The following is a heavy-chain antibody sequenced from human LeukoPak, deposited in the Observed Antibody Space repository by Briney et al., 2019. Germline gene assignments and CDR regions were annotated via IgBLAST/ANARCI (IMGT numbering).Heavy chain of an antibody. CDR2: IDPSSGAT. V-gene: IGHV1-2*06. Sequence: ASVKVSCKASGYTFSGDHIHWVRQAPRQGLEWMGRIDPSSGATHFAHKFQGRVTMTRDTSISTAYMELDRMTSDDTAVYYCARDRNLYSGSFASWGQGTLVTVSS. D-gene: IGHD1-26*01. CDR3: ARDRNLYSGSFAS. CDR1: GYTFSGDH. J-gene: IGHJ4*02.